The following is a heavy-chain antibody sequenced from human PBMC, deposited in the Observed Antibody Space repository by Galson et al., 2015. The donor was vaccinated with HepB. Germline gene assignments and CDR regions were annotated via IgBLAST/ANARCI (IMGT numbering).Heavy chain of an antibody. CDR1: GGSISSSSYY. J-gene: IGHJ6*03. D-gene: IGHD2/OR15-2a*01. CDR2: IYYSGST. Sequence: ETLSLTCTVSGGSISSSSYYWGWIRQPPGKGLEWIGSIYYSGSTYYNPSLKSRVTISVDTSKNQFSLKLSSVTAADTAVYYCARQDWDQKIVALHYYYYYYMDVWGKGTTVTVSS. V-gene: IGHV4-39*01. CDR3: ARQDWDQKIVALHYYYYYYMDV.